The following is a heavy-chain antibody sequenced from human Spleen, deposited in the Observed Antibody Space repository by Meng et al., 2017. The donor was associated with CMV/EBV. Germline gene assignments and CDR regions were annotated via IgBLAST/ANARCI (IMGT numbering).Heavy chain of an antibody. D-gene: IGHD2-8*01. Sequence: TLSLTCTVSGGSVSGDNYYWSWIRQPPGKALEWLALIYWNDDKRYSPSLKSRLTITKDTSKNQVVLTMTNMDPVDTATYYCAHTRYCTNGVCPQAGGLDYWGQGTLVTVSS. CDR1: GGSVSGDNYY. J-gene: IGHJ4*02. CDR3: AHTRYCTNGVCPQAGGLDY. V-gene: IGHV2-5*01. CDR2: IYWNDDK.